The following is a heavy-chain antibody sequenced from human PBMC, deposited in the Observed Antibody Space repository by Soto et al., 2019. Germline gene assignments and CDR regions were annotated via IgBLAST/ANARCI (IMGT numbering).Heavy chain of an antibody. J-gene: IGHJ4*02. CDR1: GYTFTSYA. D-gene: IGHD6-19*01. CDR3: ARDSHGSGWHGVPY. CDR2: INAYNGNT. Sequence: ASVKVSCKASGYTFTSYAMHWVRQAPGQGLEWMGWINAYNGNTNYAQNLQGRVTLTTDTSTSTAYMELRSLRSNDTAVYYCARDSHGSGWHGVPYWGQGTLVTVSS. V-gene: IGHV1-18*01.